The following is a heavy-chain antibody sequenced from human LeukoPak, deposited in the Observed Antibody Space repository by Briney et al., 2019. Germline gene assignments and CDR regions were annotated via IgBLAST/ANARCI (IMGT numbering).Heavy chain of an antibody. V-gene: IGHV3-21*01. D-gene: IGHD3-22*01. CDR2: ISSSSSYI. CDR1: GFTFSSYS. Sequence: PGGSLRLSCAASGFTFSSYSLNWVRQAPGKGLEWVSSISSSSSYIYYADSVKGRFTISRDNAKNSLYLQMNSLRAEDTAVYYCAREQEITMITAPPDYWGQGTLVTVSS. J-gene: IGHJ4*02. CDR3: AREQEITMITAPPDY.